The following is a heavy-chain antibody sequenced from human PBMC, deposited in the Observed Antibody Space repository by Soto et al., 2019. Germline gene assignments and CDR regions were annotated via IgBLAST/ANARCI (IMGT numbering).Heavy chain of an antibody. V-gene: IGHV1-3*05. D-gene: IGHD2-15*01. CDR1: GYTFTSYA. CDR3: ARGTVVTHFDY. Sequence: QVQLVQSGAEEKKPGASVKVSCKASGYTFTSYAMHWVRQAPGQRLEWMGWINAGNGNTKYSQKFQGRVTITRDTSASTAYMELSSQRSEDTAVYYCARGTVVTHFDYWGQGTLVTVSS. J-gene: IGHJ4*02. CDR2: INAGNGNT.